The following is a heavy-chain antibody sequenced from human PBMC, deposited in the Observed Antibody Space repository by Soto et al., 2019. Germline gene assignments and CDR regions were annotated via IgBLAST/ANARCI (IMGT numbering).Heavy chain of an antibody. CDR2: MSYNGTNK. D-gene: IGHD2-21*01. V-gene: IGHV3-30*18. CDR1: GFTFSNYG. CDR3: AKPGGQIYSWVDWFDP. J-gene: IGHJ5*02. Sequence: HPGGSLRLSCAVSGFTFSNYGMHWVRQAPGKGLEWVSGMSYNGTNKYYADSVKGRFTISRDTSKNTVYLQMNSLRTEDTAVYYCAKPGGQIYSWVDWFDPWGQGTLVTVSS.